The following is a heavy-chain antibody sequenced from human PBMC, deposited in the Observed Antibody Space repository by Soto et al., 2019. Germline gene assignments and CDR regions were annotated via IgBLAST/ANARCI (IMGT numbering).Heavy chain of an antibody. J-gene: IGHJ4*02. V-gene: IGHV4-34*01. D-gene: IGHD2-15*01. CDR3: ARAAPRYFSGGSWYSGRDY. CDR2: INHSGST. CDR1: GGSFSGYY. Sequence: SETLSLTCAVYGGSFSGYYWSWIRQPPGKGLEWIGEINHSGSTNYNPSLKSRVTISVDTSKNQFSLKLSSVTAADTAVYYCARAAPRYFSGGSWYSGRDYLGQGTLVTVSS.